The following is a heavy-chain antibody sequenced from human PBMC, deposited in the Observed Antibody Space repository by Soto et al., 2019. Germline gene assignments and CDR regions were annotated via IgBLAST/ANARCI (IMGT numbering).Heavy chain of an antibody. V-gene: IGHV1-18*01. CDR1: GYTFTNFG. Sequence: QVQLVQSGAEVKKPGASVKVSCKASGYTFTNFGISWVRQAPGQGLEWMGWISAYNGHTNYAQKFQGRVTMNTDTSTSTAYMEVRSLRFDDTAVDYCARGGTPMDYWGQGTLVTVSS. CDR2: ISAYNGHT. CDR3: ARGGTPMDY. D-gene: IGHD3-16*01. J-gene: IGHJ4*02.